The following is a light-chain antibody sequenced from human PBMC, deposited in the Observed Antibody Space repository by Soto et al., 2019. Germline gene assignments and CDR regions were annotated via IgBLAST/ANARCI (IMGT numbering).Light chain of an antibody. J-gene: IGKJ1*01. CDR2: ATS. Sequence: EIVLTQSPGTLALSRGETATLSCRASQTVNSDYLAWFQQRPGQAPRLLIFATSRRATDIPDRFSGSGSGTDFTLAIRRLEPEDFAVYYCHQFGYSPRTFGQGTKV. V-gene: IGKV3-20*01. CDR3: HQFGYSPRT. CDR1: QTVNSDY.